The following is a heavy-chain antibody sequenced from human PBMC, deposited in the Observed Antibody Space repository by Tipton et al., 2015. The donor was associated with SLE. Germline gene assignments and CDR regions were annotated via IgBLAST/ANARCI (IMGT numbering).Heavy chain of an antibody. CDR2: VHSRGNT. CDR3: ARLIGHSTYEFWFDP. CDR1: GYSITSGYY. Sequence: LRLSCRVSGYSITSGYYWGWVRQSPEKGLAWIGSVHSRGNTYYNPSLTSRVTISVDPSKNQFSLTLKSVTAADTAVYYCARLIGHSTYEFWFDPWGQGTLVTVSS. V-gene: IGHV4-38-2*01. J-gene: IGHJ5*02. D-gene: IGHD4-11*01.